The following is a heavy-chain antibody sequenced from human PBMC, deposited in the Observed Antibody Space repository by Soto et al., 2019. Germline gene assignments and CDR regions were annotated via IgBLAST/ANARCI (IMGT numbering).Heavy chain of an antibody. CDR3: ARDSGEVVSEGAFDY. CDR2: IYSGGST. J-gene: IGHJ4*02. D-gene: IGHD3-3*01. V-gene: IGHV3-66*01. Sequence: GGSLRLCYAASGFTVSSNYMSWVRQAPGKGLEWVSVIYSGGSTYYADSVKGRFTISRDNSKNTLYLQMNSLRAEDTAVYYCARDSGEVVSEGAFDYWGQGTLVTVSS. CDR1: GFTVSSNY.